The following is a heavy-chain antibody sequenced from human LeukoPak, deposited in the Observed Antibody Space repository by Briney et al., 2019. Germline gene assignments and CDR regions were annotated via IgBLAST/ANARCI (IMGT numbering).Heavy chain of an antibody. CDR2: ISAYNGNT. Sequence: ASVKVSCKASGYTFTSYGISWVRQAPGQGLEWMGWISAYNGNTNYAQKLQGRVTMTTDTSTSTPYIALNDLRSDDTAVYYCARARGCTVLYYYYYMDVWGKGTTVTVSS. CDR1: GYTFTSYG. D-gene: IGHD4-17*01. V-gene: IGHV1-18*01. J-gene: IGHJ6*03. CDR3: ARARGCTVLYYYYYMDV.